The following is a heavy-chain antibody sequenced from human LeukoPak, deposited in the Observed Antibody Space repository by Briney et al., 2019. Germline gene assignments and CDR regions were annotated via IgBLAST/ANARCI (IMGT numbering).Heavy chain of an antibody. CDR2: MHYRGTT. Sequence: SETLSLTCSVSGGSVSSRSHYWGWIRQPPGKGLERIGSMHYRGTTYYNPSLRSRVTLSVDTSKNQFSLRLSSVTAADTALYYCARRSSDWHNWFDPWGRGILVIVSS. CDR3: ARRSSDWHNWFDP. V-gene: IGHV4-39*01. CDR1: GGSVSSRSHY. J-gene: IGHJ5*02. D-gene: IGHD2-21*02.